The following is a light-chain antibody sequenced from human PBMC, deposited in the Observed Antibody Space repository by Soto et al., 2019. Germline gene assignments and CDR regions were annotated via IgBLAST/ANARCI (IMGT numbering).Light chain of an antibody. V-gene: IGKV3-15*01. CDR3: QHYNSYSEA. CDR1: QSISSH. CDR2: DAS. J-gene: IGKJ1*01. Sequence: EIVMTQSPATLSVSPGERATLSCRASQSISSHLAWYQVKRGQAPRLLIYDASTRDTGIPARFSGSGSGTEFTLSISSLQPDDFATYYCQHYNSYSEAFGQGTKV.